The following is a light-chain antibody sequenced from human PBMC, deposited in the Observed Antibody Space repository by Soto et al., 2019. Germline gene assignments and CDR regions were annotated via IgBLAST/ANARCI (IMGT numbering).Light chain of an antibody. Sequence: ETVLTQSPATLSLSPGERVTLSCRASQSVSSTYLAWYQQKPGQAPRLLIYGASSRASGIPDRFSGSGSGTEFTLTISRLEPDDFAVYYCQQYNSSLWTFGQGTKVDI. CDR2: GAS. V-gene: IGKV3-20*01. CDR1: QSVSSTY. CDR3: QQYNSSLWT. J-gene: IGKJ1*01.